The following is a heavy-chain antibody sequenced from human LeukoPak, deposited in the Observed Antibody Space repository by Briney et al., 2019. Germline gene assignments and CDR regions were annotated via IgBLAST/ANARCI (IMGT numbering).Heavy chain of an antibody. V-gene: IGHV4-59*12. CDR3: ARDLYTVTPGAFDY. D-gene: IGHD4-11*01. CDR2: IYYSGST. J-gene: IGHJ4*02. Sequence: SETLSLTCTVSGGSISSYYWSWIRQPPGKGLEWIGYIYYSGSTNYNPSLKSRVTISVDTSKNQFSLKLSSVTAADTAVYYCARDLYTVTPGAFDYWGQGTLVTVSS. CDR1: GGSISSYY.